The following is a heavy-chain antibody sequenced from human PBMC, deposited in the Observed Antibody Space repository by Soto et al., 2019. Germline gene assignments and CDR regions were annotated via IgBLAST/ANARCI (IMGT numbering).Heavy chain of an antibody. J-gene: IGHJ4*02. CDR1: GFSLSTSGMC. D-gene: IGHD2-15*01. Sequence: SGPTLVNPTQTLAXTCTFSGFSLSTSGMCVSWIRQPPGKALEWLALINWDNSKYYSTSLKTRLTISRDTSKNQVVLTMTNMDPVDTATYYCAHRRLVAARSEADFDYWGQGTLVTVSS. CDR3: AHRRLVAARSEADFDY. CDR2: INWDNSK. V-gene: IGHV2-70*12.